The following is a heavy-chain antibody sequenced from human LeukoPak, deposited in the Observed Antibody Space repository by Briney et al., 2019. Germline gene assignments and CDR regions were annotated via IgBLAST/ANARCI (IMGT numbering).Heavy chain of an antibody. CDR2: ISAYNGNR. J-gene: IGHJ6*03. D-gene: IGHD2-2*01. V-gene: IGHV1-18*01. CDR1: GYTFTSYG. Sequence: ASVKVSCKASGYTFTSYGISWVRQAPGQGLEWMGWISAYNGNRNSAHKLQGRVTMTTDTSTSTAYMELRSLRSDDAAVYYCARAVGGTDIVVVPEGGYYYYYMDVWGKGTTVTVSS. CDR3: ARAVGGTDIVVVPEGGYYYYYMDV.